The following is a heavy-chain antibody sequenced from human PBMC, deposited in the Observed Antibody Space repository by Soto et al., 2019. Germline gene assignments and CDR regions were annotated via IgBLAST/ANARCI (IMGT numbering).Heavy chain of an antibody. CDR3: ARGGGGNLDFDY. D-gene: IGHD4-4*01. J-gene: IGHJ4*02. Sequence: PSETLSLTCAVSAGSISSGDNSWSWIRQPPGKGLEWIGYIYHSGSTYYNPSLKSRLTMSIDRSKNQFSLQLRSVTAADTAVYYCARGGGGNLDFDYWGQGTLVTVSS. CDR1: AGSISSGDNS. CDR2: IYHSGST. V-gene: IGHV4-30-2*01.